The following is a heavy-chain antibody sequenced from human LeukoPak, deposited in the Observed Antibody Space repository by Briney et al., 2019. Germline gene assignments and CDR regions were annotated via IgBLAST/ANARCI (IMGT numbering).Heavy chain of an antibody. CDR1: GFTFSSYW. D-gene: IGHD3-9*01. V-gene: IGHV3-7*01. J-gene: IGHJ4*02. CDR3: ARDLGTNDILTGWWL. CDR2: IKQDGSEK. Sequence: GGSLRLSCAASGFTFSSYWMSWVRQAPGKGLEWVANIKQDGSEKYYVDSVKGRFTISRDNAKNSLYLQMNSLRAEDTAVYYCARDLGTNDILTGWWLRGQGTLVTVSS.